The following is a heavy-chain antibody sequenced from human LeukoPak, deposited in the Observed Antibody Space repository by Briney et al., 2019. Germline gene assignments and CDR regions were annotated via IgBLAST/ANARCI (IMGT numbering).Heavy chain of an antibody. D-gene: IGHD6-19*01. J-gene: IGHJ4*02. CDR1: GFTFSGHI. CDR2: ISSTSSII. CDR3: ARHVRGDPTTGIPVPRSVDY. Sequence: PGGSLRPSGGASGFTFSGHIMNWVRQAPGKGLDWVSYISSTSSIISYVDSVRGRFTISRDNAKNSLYLQMNSLRDEDTAVYYCARHVRGDPTTGIPVPRSVDYWGQGTLVTVSS. V-gene: IGHV3-48*02.